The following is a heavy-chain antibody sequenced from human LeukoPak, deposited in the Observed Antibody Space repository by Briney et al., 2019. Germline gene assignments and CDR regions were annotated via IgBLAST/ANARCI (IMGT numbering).Heavy chain of an antibody. CDR1: GFTFSDYW. V-gene: IGHV3-74*01. J-gene: IGHJ4*02. D-gene: IGHD3/OR15-3a*01. CDR3: ARGTGNYYGY. CDR2: IKSDGSST. Sequence: QAGGSLRLSCAASGFTFSDYWMHWVRQAPGKELVWVSRIKSDGSSTSYADSVKGRFTITRDSAKNTLYLQMNSLRAEDTAVYYCARGTGNYYGYWGQGTLVTVSS.